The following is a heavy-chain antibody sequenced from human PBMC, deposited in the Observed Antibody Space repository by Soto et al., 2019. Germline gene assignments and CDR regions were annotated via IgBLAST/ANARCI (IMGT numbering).Heavy chain of an antibody. V-gene: IGHV3-33*01. D-gene: IGHD3-3*01. CDR2: IWYDGSNK. Sequence: GGSLRLSCAASGFTFSSYGMHWVRQAPGKGLEWVAVIWYDGSNKYYADSVKGRFTISRDNSKNTLYLQMNSLRAEDTAVYYCARAITTIFGVVITNYYYYGMDVWGQGTTVTVSS. CDR1: GFTFSSYG. CDR3: ARAITTIFGVVITNYYYYGMDV. J-gene: IGHJ6*02.